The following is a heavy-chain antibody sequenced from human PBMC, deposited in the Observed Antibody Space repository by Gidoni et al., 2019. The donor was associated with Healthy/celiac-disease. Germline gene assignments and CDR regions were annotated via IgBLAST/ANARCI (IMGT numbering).Heavy chain of an antibody. J-gene: IGHJ3*02. D-gene: IGHD3-22*01. CDR1: GFSLSTRGVG. Sequence: QITLKESGPTLVKPTQTLTLTCTFSGFSLSTRGVGVGWIRQPPGKALEWLALIYWDDDKRYSPSLKSRLTITKDTSKNQVVLTMTNMDPVDTATYYCARLSYYDSTGEDAFDIWGQGTMVTVSS. CDR2: IYWDDDK. CDR3: ARLSYYDSTGEDAFDI. V-gene: IGHV2-5*02.